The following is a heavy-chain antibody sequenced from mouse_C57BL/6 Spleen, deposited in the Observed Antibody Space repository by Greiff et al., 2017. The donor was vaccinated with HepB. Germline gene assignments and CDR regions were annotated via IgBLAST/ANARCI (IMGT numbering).Heavy chain of an antibody. CDR3: ARNYYGSSTEWLAY. CDR1: GYSFTDYN. J-gene: IGHJ3*01. Sequence: VQLKESGPELVKPGASVKISCKASGYSFTDYNMNWVKQSNGKSLEWIGVINPNYGTTSYNQKFKGKATLTVDQSSSTAYMQLNSLTSEYSAVYYCARNYYGSSTEWLAYWGQGTLVTVSA. V-gene: IGHV1-39*01. D-gene: IGHD1-1*01. CDR2: INPNYGTT.